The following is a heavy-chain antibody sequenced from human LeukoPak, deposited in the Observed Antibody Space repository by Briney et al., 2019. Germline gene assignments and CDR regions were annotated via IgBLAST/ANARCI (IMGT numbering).Heavy chain of an antibody. CDR1: GGSISSSSYY. D-gene: IGHD3-10*01. J-gene: IGHJ3*02. Sequence: SETLSLTCTVSGGSISSSSYYWGWIRQPPGKGLEWIGSVYYSGSTYYNPSLKSRVTISVDTSKNQFSLKLSSVTAADTAVYYCARGGHMVRGVMNAFDIWGQGTMVTVSS. V-gene: IGHV4-39*07. CDR2: VYYSGST. CDR3: ARGGHMVRGVMNAFDI.